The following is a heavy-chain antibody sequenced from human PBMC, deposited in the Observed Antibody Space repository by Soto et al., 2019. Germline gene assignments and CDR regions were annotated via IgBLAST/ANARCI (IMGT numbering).Heavy chain of an antibody. D-gene: IGHD3-10*01. V-gene: IGHV2-5*02. CDR1: GFSLSTTGVG. J-gene: IGHJ5*02. CDR3: AQRLSDYGWRRERATYVDP. Sequence: QITLKESGPTLVRPTQTLTLTCTFSGFSLSTTGVGVGWIRQPPGKALEWLALIYWDDDKRYSPSLKSRLTITTDTSQDDVIVTLTNTDPVDTATYYCAQRLSDYGWRRERATYVDPWGQGNLVTVSS. CDR2: IYWDDDK.